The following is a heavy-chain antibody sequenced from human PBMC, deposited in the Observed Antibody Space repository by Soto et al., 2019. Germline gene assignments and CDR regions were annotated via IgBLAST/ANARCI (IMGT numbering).Heavy chain of an antibody. J-gene: IGHJ6*02. D-gene: IGHD6-13*01. Sequence: PGGSLRLSCAASGFTFSSYAMSWVRQAPGKGLEWVSGISGSGDSTYYADSVKGRFTISRDISKNTLYLQMNGLRAEDTAVYYCAAASADYYYYGMDVWGQGTPVTVSS. V-gene: IGHV3-23*01. CDR3: AAASADYYYYGMDV. CDR2: ISGSGDST. CDR1: GFTFSSYA.